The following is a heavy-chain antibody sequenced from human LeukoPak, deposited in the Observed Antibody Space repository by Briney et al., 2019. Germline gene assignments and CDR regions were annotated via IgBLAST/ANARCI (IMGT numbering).Heavy chain of an antibody. CDR3: ARYGNRGYSYGLQRVLYYYYMDV. CDR1: GGSISSSSYY. D-gene: IGHD5-18*01. J-gene: IGHJ6*03. Sequence: SETLSLTCTVSGGSISSSSYYWGWIRQPPGKGLEWIGIIYYSGSTYYNPSLKSRLTISVDTSKNQFSLKLSSVTAADTAVYYCARYGNRGYSYGLQRVLYYYYMDVWGKGTTVTVSS. V-gene: IGHV4-39*07. CDR2: IYYSGST.